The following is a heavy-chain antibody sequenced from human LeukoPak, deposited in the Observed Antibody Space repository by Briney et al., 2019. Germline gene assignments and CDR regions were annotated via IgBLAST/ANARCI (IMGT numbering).Heavy chain of an antibody. Sequence: KTGGSLRLSCAASGFTFSSYAMGWVRQAPGKGLEWVSSISSSSSYIYYADSVKGRFTISRDNAKNSLYLQMNSLRAEDTAVYYCARGNWNALDYWGQGTLVTVSS. CDR1: GFTFSSYA. V-gene: IGHV3-21*01. D-gene: IGHD1-20*01. CDR3: ARGNWNALDY. J-gene: IGHJ4*02. CDR2: ISSSSSYI.